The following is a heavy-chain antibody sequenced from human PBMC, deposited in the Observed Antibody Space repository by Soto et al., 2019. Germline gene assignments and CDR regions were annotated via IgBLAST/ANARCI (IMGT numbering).Heavy chain of an antibody. J-gene: IGHJ4*02. CDR1: GFTFSSYG. V-gene: IGHV3-30*18. CDR2: ISYDGSNK. Sequence: LRLSCAASGFTFSSYGMHWVRQAPGKGLEWVAVISYDGSNKYYADSVKGRFTISRDNSKNTLYLQMNSLRAEDTAVYYCAKSRSGYDRYFDYWGQGTLVTVSS. CDR3: AKSRSGYDRYFDY. D-gene: IGHD5-12*01.